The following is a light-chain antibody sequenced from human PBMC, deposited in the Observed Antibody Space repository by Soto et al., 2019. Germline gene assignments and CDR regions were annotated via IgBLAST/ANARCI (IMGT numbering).Light chain of an antibody. CDR3: CSYATSTTWV. J-gene: IGLJ3*02. CDR1: GSDVGGYDY. V-gene: IGLV2-14*01. CDR2: EVT. Sequence: QSALTQPASVSGSPGQSITISCTGTGSDVGGYDYVSWYQHHPGKAPKVMIYEVTNRPSGVSNRFSGSKSGNTASLTISGLQSEDEADYYCCSYATSTTWVFGGGTKLTVL.